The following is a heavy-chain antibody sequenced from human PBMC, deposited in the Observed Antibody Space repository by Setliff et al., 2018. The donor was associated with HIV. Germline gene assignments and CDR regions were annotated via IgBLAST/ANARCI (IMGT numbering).Heavy chain of an antibody. CDR2: VNYTWNT. Sequence: NPSETLSLTCTVSGGSISRGDYCWGWIRQPPGKGLEWIGSVNYTWNTYYNPSLKSRVTVSVDTSKNQFSLKLSSVTAADTAVYYCARYLVHSGYYYGRHAFDIWGQGTKVTVSS. CDR1: GGSISRGDYC. D-gene: IGHD3-22*01. V-gene: IGHV4-39*01. J-gene: IGHJ3*02. CDR3: ARYLVHSGYYYGRHAFDI.